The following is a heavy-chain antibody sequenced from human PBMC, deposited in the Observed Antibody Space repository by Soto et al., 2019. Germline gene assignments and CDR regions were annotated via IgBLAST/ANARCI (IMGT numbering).Heavy chain of an antibody. J-gene: IGHJ6*02. CDR2: IKSKTDGGTA. D-gene: IGHD1-26*01. V-gene: IGHV3-15*01. CDR3: STDIGIYGLDI. CDR1: RFSFTNAW. Sequence: EVQLVESGGGFVQPGGSLRLSCVASRFSFTNAWMSWVRQAPGKRPEWVGRIKSKTDGGTADYAAPVKGRFTISRDDAQNTLYLHMDSLKTDDTALYHCSTDIGIYGLDIWGQWTTVTVSS.